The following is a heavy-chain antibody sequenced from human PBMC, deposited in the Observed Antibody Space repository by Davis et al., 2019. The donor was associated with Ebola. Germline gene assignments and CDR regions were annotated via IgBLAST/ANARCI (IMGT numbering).Heavy chain of an antibody. Sequence: PGGSLRLSCAASGFTFSSYGMHWVRQAPGKGLEWVSAISGSGGSTYYADSVKGRFTISRDNSKNTLYLQMNSLRAEDTAVYYCAKDRITMVRGSGDAFDIWGQGTMVTVSS. J-gene: IGHJ3*02. CDR2: ISGSGGST. V-gene: IGHV3-23*01. D-gene: IGHD3-10*01. CDR1: GFTFSSYG. CDR3: AKDRITMVRGSGDAFDI.